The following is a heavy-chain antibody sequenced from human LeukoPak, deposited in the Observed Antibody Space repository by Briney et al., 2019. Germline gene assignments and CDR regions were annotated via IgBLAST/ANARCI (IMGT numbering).Heavy chain of an antibody. V-gene: IGHV1-2*02. CDR2: INPNSGGT. CDR3: GRDSTIGYYWTV. J-gene: IGHJ4*02. CDR1: GYTFTGYY. Sequence: ASVKVSCKASGYTFTGYYMHWVRQAPGQGLEWMGWINPNSGGTNYAQKFQGRVTMTRDTSISTAYMELSSLRTDDTAVYYCGRDSTIGYYWTVWGQGTLVTVSS. D-gene: IGHD3-22*01.